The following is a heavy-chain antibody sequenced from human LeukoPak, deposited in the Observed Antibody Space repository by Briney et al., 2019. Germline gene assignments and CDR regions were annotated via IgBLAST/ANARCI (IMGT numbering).Heavy chain of an antibody. V-gene: IGHV3-33*01. CDR1: GFTFSSYG. Sequence: GGSLRLSCAASGFTFSSYGMHWVRQAPGKGLEWVAVIWYGGSNKYYADSVKGRFTISRDNSKNTLYLQMNSLRAEDTAVYYCARAPYDLPRYGMDVWGQGTTVTVSS. J-gene: IGHJ6*02. CDR3: ARAPYDLPRYGMDV. CDR2: IWYGGSNK. D-gene: IGHD3-3*01.